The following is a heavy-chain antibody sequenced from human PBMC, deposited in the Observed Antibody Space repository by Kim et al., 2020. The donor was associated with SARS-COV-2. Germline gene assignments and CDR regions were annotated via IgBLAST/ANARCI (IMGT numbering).Heavy chain of an antibody. CDR1: GFPLRSSA. D-gene: IGHD5-12*01. Sequence: GGSLRLSCAASGFPLRSSAMSWVRQAPGKGLEWVSGISNTGGSTYYAESVKGRFTISRDKSKNTLYLQMNSLRAEDTAVYYCAKEGPDGSGYDLDYWGQG. CDR2: ISNTGGST. CDR3: AKEGPDGSGYDLDY. J-gene: IGHJ4*02. V-gene: IGHV3-23*01.